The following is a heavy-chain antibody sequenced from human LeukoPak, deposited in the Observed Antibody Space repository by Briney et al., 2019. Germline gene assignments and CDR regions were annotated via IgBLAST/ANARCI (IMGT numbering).Heavy chain of an antibody. CDR1: GDSLITTTYY. CDR2: ISTGGTT. V-gene: IGHV4-61*02. J-gene: IGHJ4*02. CDR3: ARELSPSRAHDY. Sequence: SETLSLTCSVSGDSLITTTYYWSWIRQPAGKGLEWIGRISTGGTTNYNPSLTSRITMSVDTSKNQFSLNLTSVTAADTAVYYCARELSPSRAHDYWGQGTLVTVSS. D-gene: IGHD5-24*01.